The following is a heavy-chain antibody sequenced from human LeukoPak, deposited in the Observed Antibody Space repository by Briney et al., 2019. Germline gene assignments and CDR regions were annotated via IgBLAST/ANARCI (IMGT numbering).Heavy chain of an antibody. V-gene: IGHV3-30*03. CDR3: ASIYDFWSGPRDY. CDR2: ISYDGSNK. D-gene: IGHD3-3*01. J-gene: IGHJ4*02. CDR1: GFTFSSYS. Sequence: GGSLRLSCAASGFTFSSYSMNWVRQAPGKGLEWVAVISYDGSNKYYADSVKGRFTISRDNSKNTLYLQMNSLRAEDTAVYYCASIYDFWSGPRDYWGQGTLVTVSS.